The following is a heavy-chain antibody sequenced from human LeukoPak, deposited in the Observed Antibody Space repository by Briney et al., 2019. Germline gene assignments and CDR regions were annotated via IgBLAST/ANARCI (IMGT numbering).Heavy chain of an antibody. CDR3: ARSLVPAAPQYNWFDP. CDR2: INHSGNT. J-gene: IGHJ5*02. Sequence: SETLSLTCAVYGGSFSGYYWSWIRQPPRKGLEWIGEINHSGNTNHNPSLKSRVTLSVDTSKNQFSLRLGSVTAADTALYYCARSLVPAAPQYNWFDPWGQGTLVTVSS. V-gene: IGHV4-34*01. CDR1: GGSFSGYY. D-gene: IGHD2-2*01.